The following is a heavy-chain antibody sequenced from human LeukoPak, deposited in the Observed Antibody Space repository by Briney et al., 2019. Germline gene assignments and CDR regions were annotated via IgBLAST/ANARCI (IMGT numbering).Heavy chain of an antibody. CDR3: AKDPWIHLWLGRSFDY. V-gene: IGHV3-30*02. CDR1: GFTFSSYG. J-gene: IGHJ4*02. CDR2: TRYDGSKK. Sequence: GGSLRLSCAASGFTFSSYGMHWGRQAPGKGLEWVAFTRYDGSKKYYEDSVKGRFTIYRENYKNTVYMQMNRVRAEETAVYYCAKDPWIHLWLGRSFDYWGQGTLVTVSS. D-gene: IGHD5-18*01.